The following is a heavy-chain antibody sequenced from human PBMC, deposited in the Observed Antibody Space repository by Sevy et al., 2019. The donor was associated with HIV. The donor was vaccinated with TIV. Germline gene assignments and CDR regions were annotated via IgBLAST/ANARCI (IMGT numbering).Heavy chain of an antibody. Sequence: GGSLRLSCAASGFTFSSYGMHWVRQAPGKGLEWVAVISYDGSNKYYADSVKGRFTISRDNSKNTLYLQMNSLRAEDTAVYYCAKDPYSHYYHYYMDVWGKGTTVTVSS. CDR1: GFTFSSYG. D-gene: IGHD4-4*01. CDR2: ISYDGSNK. V-gene: IGHV3-30*18. J-gene: IGHJ6*03. CDR3: AKDPYSHYYHYYMDV.